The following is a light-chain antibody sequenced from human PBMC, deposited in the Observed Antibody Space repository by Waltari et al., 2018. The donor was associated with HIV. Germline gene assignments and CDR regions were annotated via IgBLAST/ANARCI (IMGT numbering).Light chain of an antibody. CDR2: WAS. Sequence: IVMTKSPDSLAVSLGERATINCKSSQSVLYSSNNKNYLAWYQQKPGQPPKLLIYWASTRESGVPDRFSGSGSGTDFTLTISSLQAEDVAVYYCQQYYSTLALTFGGGTKVEIK. V-gene: IGKV4-1*01. CDR3: QQYYSTLALT. J-gene: IGKJ4*01. CDR1: QSVLYSSNNKNY.